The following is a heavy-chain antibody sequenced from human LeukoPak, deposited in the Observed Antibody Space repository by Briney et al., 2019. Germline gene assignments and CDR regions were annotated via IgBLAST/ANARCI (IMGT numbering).Heavy chain of an antibody. CDR1: GFIFDDYA. J-gene: IGHJ4*02. Sequence: GGSLRLSCAASGFIFDDYAMHWVRQAPGKGLEWVSGISRNSGSIGYADSAKGRFTISRDNAKNSLYLQMNSLRAEDTALYYCAKDMSIAAAGTPGFDYWGQGTLVTVSS. V-gene: IGHV3-9*01. CDR3: AKDMSIAAAGTPGFDY. CDR2: ISRNSGSI. D-gene: IGHD6-13*01.